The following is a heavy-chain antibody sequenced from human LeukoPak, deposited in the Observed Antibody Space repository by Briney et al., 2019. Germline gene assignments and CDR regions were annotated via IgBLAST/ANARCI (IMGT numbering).Heavy chain of an antibody. CDR2: ISPNSGHT. V-gene: IGHV1-18*04. CDR3: ARGGYDRGYGY. D-gene: IGHD3-3*01. Sequence: GASVKVSCKASGYIFISYYIHWVRQAPGQGLEWVGWISPNSGHTNYAQKLQGRVTTTTDTSTSTAYMELRSLRSDDTAVYYCARGGYDRGYGYWGQGTLVTVSS. CDR1: GYIFISYY. J-gene: IGHJ4*02.